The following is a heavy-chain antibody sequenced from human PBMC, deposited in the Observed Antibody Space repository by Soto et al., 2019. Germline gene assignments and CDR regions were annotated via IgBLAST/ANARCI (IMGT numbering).Heavy chain of an antibody. J-gene: IGHJ6*02. CDR3: ARQAYGPQHGLVDA. V-gene: IGHV4-59*08. D-gene: IGHD4-17*01. Sequence: QVQLQQSGPGLVKPSETLSLTCTVSGGSIINYYCSWFRQSPGKGLEWIGYINHDGYSAYNLSLKRRITMSADTLKTQFSLMMDSVTATDTAVYYCARQAYGPQHGLVDAWSQGTTVIVSS. CDR2: INHDGYS. CDR1: GGSIINYY.